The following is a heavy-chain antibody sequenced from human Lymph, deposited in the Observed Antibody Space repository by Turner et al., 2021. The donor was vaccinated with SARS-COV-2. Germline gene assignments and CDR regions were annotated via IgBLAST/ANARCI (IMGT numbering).Heavy chain of an antibody. CDR2: IYICVTT. CDR1: VFTVSSNY. Sequence: EVKLVETGVGLIEPGGTMRLSCAASVFTVSSNYMSWVRQAPAKGLEWVSVIYICVTTYYADSVKGRFTISRDNSKSTLYLQMTSLRAEDTAVYYCARDLGPLAFDIWGQGTMVTVSS. CDR3: ARDLGPLAFDI. J-gene: IGHJ3*02. V-gene: IGHV3-53*02.